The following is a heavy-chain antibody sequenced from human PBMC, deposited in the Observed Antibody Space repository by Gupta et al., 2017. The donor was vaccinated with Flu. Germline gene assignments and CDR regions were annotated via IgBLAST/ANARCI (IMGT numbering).Heavy chain of an antibody. CDR2: INTDTGNP. D-gene: IGHD5-12*01. CDR1: FISHA. Sequence: FISHAIHWLRQAPGQGLEWMGWINTDTGNPTSAQGFKGRFVFSLDTSVTTAYLQISSLKAEDTAVYYCARISRAGYNYRGADFDVWGQGSLLTVSS. CDR3: ARISRAGYNYRGADFDV. V-gene: IGHV7-4-1*02. J-gene: IGHJ4*02.